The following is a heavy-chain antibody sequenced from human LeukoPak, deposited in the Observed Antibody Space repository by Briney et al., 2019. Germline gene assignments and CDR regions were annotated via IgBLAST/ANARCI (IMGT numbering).Heavy chain of an antibody. D-gene: IGHD6-13*01. Sequence: VGSLRLSCAASGLMFTSYAMSWVRQAPGKGLEWVAAISGGGTTTYYADSVKGRFTISRDTSKKTLYLEMNSLRDEDTAIYYCAKELVAAAGRYFYYWGQGTLVTVSS. CDR2: ISGGGTTT. V-gene: IGHV3-23*01. CDR3: AKELVAAAGRYFYY. J-gene: IGHJ4*02. CDR1: GLMFTSYA.